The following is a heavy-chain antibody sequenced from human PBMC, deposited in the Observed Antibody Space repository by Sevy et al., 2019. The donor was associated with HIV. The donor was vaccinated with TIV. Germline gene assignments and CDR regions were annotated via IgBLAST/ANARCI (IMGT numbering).Heavy chain of an antibody. CDR1: GLTFSSYA. V-gene: IGHV3-23*01. D-gene: IGHD3-10*01. Sequence: GGSLRLSCAASGLTFSSYAMSWIRQAPGKGLEWVSSISGSGCSTYYADSVKGRFTISRDNSKNTLYLQMNSLRAEDTAVYYCAKDQDYYGSGSYYYWGQGTLVTVSS. CDR3: AKDQDYYGSGSYYY. CDR2: ISGSGCST. J-gene: IGHJ4*02.